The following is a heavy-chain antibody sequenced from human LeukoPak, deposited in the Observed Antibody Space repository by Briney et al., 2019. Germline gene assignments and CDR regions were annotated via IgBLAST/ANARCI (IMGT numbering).Heavy chain of an antibody. CDR1: GFTFSSHS. CDR2: ISGSGGST. CDR3: AKVGFSFGSIDF. D-gene: IGHD3-16*01. J-gene: IGHJ4*02. Sequence: GGSLRLSCAASGFTFSSHSMNWVRQAPGKGLEWVSTISGSGGSTYYADSVKGRFTISRDNSKNTLYLQMNSLRAEDTAVYYCAKVGFSFGSIDFWGQGTLVTVSS. V-gene: IGHV3-23*01.